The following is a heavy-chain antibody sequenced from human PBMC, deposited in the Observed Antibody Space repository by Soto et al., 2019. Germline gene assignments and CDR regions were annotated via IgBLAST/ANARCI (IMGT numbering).Heavy chain of an antibody. D-gene: IGHD1-26*01. CDR2: INHSGST. J-gene: IGHJ4*02. CDR1: GGSFRGYY. CDR3: ASGRSGSDPFDY. V-gene: IGHV4-34*01. Sequence: PSETLSLTCAFYGGSFRGYYWSWIRQPPGEGLEWIGEINHSGSTNYNPSLKSRVTISVDTSKNQFSLKLSSVTAADTAVYFCASGRSGSDPFDYWGLGTLVTVSS.